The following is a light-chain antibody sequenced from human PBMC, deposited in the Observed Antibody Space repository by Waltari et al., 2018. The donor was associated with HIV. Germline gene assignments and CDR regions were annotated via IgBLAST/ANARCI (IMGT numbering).Light chain of an antibody. CDR3: SAWDSRLSVRV. CDR2: RSN. CDR1: STNVGNEG. Sequence: QAGLTQPPSVSKDLTQTATLTCSGGSTNVGNEGALWLQQHRGHPPRLLSYRSNNRPPGISERFSASRSGNTAFLTIIGLQPEDEADYYCSAWDSRLSVRVFGGGTKLTVL. J-gene: IGLJ3*02. V-gene: IGLV10-54*04.